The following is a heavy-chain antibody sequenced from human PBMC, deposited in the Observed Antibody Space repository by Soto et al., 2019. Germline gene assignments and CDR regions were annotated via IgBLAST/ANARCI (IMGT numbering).Heavy chain of an antibody. CDR3: ARSGGAFDI. CDR2: INSDGSIT. CDR1: GFTFSSYL. Sequence: GWSLKLSSAASGFTFSSYLMHWVRQTPGKGLVWVSRINSDGSITSYADSVKGRFTISRDNAKNTLYLQMNSLRAEDTAVYYCARSGGAFDIWGQGTMVTV. J-gene: IGHJ3*02. V-gene: IGHV3-74*01. D-gene: IGHD2-15*01.